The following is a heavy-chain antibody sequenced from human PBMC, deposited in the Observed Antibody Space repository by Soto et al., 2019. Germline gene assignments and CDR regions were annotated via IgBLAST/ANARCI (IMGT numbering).Heavy chain of an antibody. V-gene: IGHV1-69*02. D-gene: IGHD2-21*01. Sequence: QVQVVQSGAEVKKPESSVKVSCKPSGGTFNTYTVNWVRLAPGHGLEWMGRFIPILDMANYAQKFQDRLTLTADRSTFTAYMELNRLTSDDTAVYYCAITYCRDNSCPRDFDFWGPGTRVTVSS. CDR2: FIPILDMA. J-gene: IGHJ4*02. CDR1: GGTFNTYT. CDR3: AITYCRDNSCPRDFDF.